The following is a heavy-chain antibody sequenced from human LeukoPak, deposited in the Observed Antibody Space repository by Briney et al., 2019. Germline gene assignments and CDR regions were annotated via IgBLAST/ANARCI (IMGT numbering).Heavy chain of an antibody. J-gene: IGHJ4*02. CDR2: ISGSGGST. Sequence: GGSLRLSCAASGFTFGSYAMSWVRQAPGKGLEWVSAISGSGGSTYYADSVKGRFTISRDNSKNTLYLQMNSLRAEDTAVYYCAKDRKDPTYYFDYWGQGTLVTVSS. CDR3: AKDRKDPTYYFDY. V-gene: IGHV3-23*01. CDR1: GFTFGSYA.